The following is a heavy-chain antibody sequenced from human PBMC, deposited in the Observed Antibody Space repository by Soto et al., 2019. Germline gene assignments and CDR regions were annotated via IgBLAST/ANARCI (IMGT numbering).Heavy chain of an antibody. V-gene: IGHV1-18*01. J-gene: IGHJ6*02. CDR1: CYIFRGYG. Sequence: ASVKVPCKASCYIFRGYGITWVRQAAGQGLEWMGWISVYNGYTNYAQNIQGRVTMTTDTSTTTAYMELRSLTSDDTAVYYCARGYYNYFAMDVWGQGTTVTVSS. CDR3: ARGYYNYFAMDV. CDR2: ISVYNGYT.